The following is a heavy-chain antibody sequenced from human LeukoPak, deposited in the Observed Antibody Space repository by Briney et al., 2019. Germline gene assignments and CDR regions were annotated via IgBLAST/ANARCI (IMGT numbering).Heavy chain of an antibody. CDR3: AREGSSYAPSEPFYFDL. J-gene: IGHJ4*02. V-gene: IGHV3-48*03. CDR2: ISSSGYTT. Sequence: GGSLRLSRAASGFTFSSYAMTWVRQAPGKGLEWISYISSSGYTTRYADSVKGRFTISRDNAQNSLYLQMNSLKAEDTALYYCAREGSSYAPSEPFYFDLWGLGTLVTVSS. CDR1: GFTFSSYA. D-gene: IGHD3-10*01.